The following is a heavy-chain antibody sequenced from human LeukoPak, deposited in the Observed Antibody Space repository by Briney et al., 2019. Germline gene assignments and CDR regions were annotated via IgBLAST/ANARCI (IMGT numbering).Heavy chain of an antibody. CDR1: GGSISSSSYY. CDR2: IYHSGST. CDR3: ARGQGARYYYYYGMDV. V-gene: IGHV4-30-2*01. D-gene: IGHD3-16*01. Sequence: SQTLSLTCTVSGGSISSSSYYWGWIRQPPGKGLEWIGYIYHSGSTYYNPSLKSRVTISVDRSKNQFSLKLSSVTAADTAVYYCARGQGARYYYYYGMDVWGQGTTVTVSS. J-gene: IGHJ6*02.